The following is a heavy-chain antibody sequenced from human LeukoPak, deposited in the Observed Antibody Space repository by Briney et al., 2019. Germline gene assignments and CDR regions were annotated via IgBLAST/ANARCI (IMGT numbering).Heavy chain of an antibody. CDR3: ARAEPRGSVWYPY. J-gene: IGHJ4*02. CDR1: GGSISSSNW. V-gene: IGHV4-4*02. D-gene: IGHD6-13*01. Sequence: PSGTLSLTCAVSGGSISSSNWWSWVRQPPGKGLEWIGEIYHSGSTNYNPSLKSRVTISVDKSKNQFSLKLSSVTAADPAVYYCARAEPRGSVWYPYWGQGTLVTVSS. CDR2: IYHSGST.